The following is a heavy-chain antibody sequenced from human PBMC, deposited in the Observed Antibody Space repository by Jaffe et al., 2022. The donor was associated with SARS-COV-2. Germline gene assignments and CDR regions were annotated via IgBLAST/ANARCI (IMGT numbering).Heavy chain of an antibody. J-gene: IGHJ3*02. V-gene: IGHV3-30*18. CDR2: ISYDGSNK. CDR1: GFTFSSYG. CDR3: AKDRGDGYNLNAFDI. D-gene: IGHD5-12*01. Sequence: QVQLVESGGGVVQPGRSLRLSCAASGFTFSSYGMHWVRQAPGKGLEWVAVISYDGSNKYYADSVKGRFTISRDNSKNTLYLQMNSLRAEDTAVYYCAKDRGDGYNLNAFDIWGQGTMVTVSS.